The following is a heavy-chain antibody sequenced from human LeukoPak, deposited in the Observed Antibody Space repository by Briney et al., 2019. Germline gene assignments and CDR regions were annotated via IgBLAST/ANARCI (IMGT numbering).Heavy chain of an antibody. CDR3: ARDLDDSPYGLDV. CDR2: ISYDGSNK. J-gene: IGHJ6*02. D-gene: IGHD3-22*01. V-gene: IGHV3-30*03. CDR1: GFTFSSYG. Sequence: PGRSLRLSCAASGFTFSSYGIHWVRLAPGKGLEWVAVISYDGSNKYYADSVKGRFTISRDNSKNTLYLQMNSLRAEDTAVYYCARDLDDSPYGLDVWGQGTTVTVSS.